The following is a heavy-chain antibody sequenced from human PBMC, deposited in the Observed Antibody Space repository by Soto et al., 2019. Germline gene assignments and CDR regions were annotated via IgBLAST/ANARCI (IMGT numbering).Heavy chain of an antibody. V-gene: IGHV4-39*01. Sequence: PSETLSLTCSVSDGSISSSSYHWGWIRQPPGKGLEWIGSIYYSGSTFYNPSLKSRVTISVDTSKNQFSLKLSSVTAADTAVYYCARVRGGYTFGSGYLGGYGMDVWGQGTTVTVSS. CDR3: ARVRGGYTFGSGYLGGYGMDV. CDR1: DGSISSSSYH. J-gene: IGHJ6*02. CDR2: IYYSGST. D-gene: IGHD3-3*01.